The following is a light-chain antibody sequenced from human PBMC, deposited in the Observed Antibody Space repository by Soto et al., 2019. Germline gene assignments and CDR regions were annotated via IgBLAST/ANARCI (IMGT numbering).Light chain of an antibody. J-gene: IGKJ2*01. Sequence: DIQMTQSPSSLSASVGDRVTITCRASQTISSYLNWYQQKPGKAPKLLIYAASTLQSGVPSRFSGSRSGTDFTLTISSLQPEDFATYYCQQSHSIPYTFGKGTKLEIK. CDR3: QQSHSIPYT. V-gene: IGKV1-39*01. CDR2: AAS. CDR1: QTISSY.